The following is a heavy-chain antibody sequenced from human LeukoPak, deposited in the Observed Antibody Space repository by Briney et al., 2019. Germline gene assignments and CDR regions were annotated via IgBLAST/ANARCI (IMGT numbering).Heavy chain of an antibody. Sequence: GGSLRLSCVGSGFTFSKYWMNWVRQAPGKGLEWVANIKEDGSQIYYVDSVKGRFTISRDNAKNSLYLQMNSMRAEDTAVYYCAKNRGVGGYFDYWGQGILVTVSS. CDR2: IKEDGSQI. CDR1: GFTFSKYW. V-gene: IGHV3-7*01. J-gene: IGHJ4*02. CDR3: AKNRGVGGYFDY. D-gene: IGHD1-26*01.